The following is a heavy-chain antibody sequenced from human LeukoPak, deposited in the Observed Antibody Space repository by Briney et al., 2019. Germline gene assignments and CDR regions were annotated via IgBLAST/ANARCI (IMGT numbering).Heavy chain of an antibody. CDR1: GFTFSSYS. J-gene: IGHJ4*02. Sequence: GGSLRLSCAASGFTFSSYSMNWVRQAPGKGLEWVSSFSSRSSYIYYADSVKGRFTTSRDNAKNSLYLQMNSLRAEDTAVYYCARRNWDYYFDYWGQGTLVTVSS. V-gene: IGHV3-21*01. D-gene: IGHD1-7*01. CDR3: ARRNWDYYFDY. CDR2: FSSRSSYI.